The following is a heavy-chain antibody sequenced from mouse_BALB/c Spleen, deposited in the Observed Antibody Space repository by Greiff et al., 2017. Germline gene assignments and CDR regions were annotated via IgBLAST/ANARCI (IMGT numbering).Heavy chain of an antibody. V-gene: IGHV5-9-4*01. D-gene: IGHD2-2*01. CDR2: ISSGGSYT. J-gene: IGHJ2*01. CDR1: GFTFSSYA. Sequence: EVQGVESGGGLVKPGGSLKLSCAASGFTFSSYAMSWVRQSPEKRLEWVAEISSGGSYTYYPDTVTGRFTISRDNAKNTLYLEMSSLRSEDTAMYYGARGAVNYFDYWGQGTTLTVSS. CDR3: ARGAVNYFDY.